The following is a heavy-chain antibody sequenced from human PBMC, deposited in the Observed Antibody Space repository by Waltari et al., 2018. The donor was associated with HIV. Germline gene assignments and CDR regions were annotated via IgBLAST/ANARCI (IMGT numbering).Heavy chain of an antibody. V-gene: IGHV4-39*07. J-gene: IGHJ4*02. CDR2: IYYTGNT. D-gene: IGHD4-17*01. CDR3: VAQDYSDSVDW. CDR1: GGSISSNVYH. Sequence: QLRLQESGPRLVKPSETLSITCSVSGGSISSNVYHWGWIRQSPGKGLEWIGSIYYTGNTYYKPSLKRRVTISIDTSKNQFSLRLTSVTAADTAIYYCVAQDYSDSVDWWGQGTLVTVFS.